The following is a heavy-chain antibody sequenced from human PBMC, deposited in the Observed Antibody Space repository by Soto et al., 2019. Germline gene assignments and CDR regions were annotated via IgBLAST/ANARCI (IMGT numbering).Heavy chain of an antibody. CDR1: GYTFTGYY. V-gene: IGHV1-2*04. Sequence: ASVKVSCKASGYTFTGYYMHWVRQAPGQGLEWMGWINPNSGGTNYAQKFQGWVTMTRDTSISTAYMELSRLRSDDTAVYYCARSTRGFITGDQPSYYYYGMDVWGQGTTVTVSS. CDR3: ARSTRGFITGDQPSYYYYGMDV. D-gene: IGHD7-27*01. J-gene: IGHJ6*02. CDR2: INPNSGGT.